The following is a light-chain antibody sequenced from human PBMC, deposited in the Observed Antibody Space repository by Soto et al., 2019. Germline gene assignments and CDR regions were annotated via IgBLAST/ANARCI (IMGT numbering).Light chain of an antibody. J-gene: IGKJ1*01. CDR2: DVS. CDR1: QSIRRR. V-gene: IGKV1-5*01. CDR3: QQYNSYSWT. Sequence: DIQMIQSPSTLSASVGDRVTITCRSSQSIRRRLAWYQQKPGKAPKFLIYDVSILESGVPSRFSGSGSGTKFTLTISSLQPDDFVTFYCQQYNSYSWTFGQGTKVEIK.